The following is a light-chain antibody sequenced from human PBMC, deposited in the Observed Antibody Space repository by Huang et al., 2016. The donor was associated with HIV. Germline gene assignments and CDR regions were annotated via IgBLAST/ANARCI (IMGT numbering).Light chain of an antibody. CDR2: ETS. J-gene: IGKJ1*01. CDR1: QSVDTSY. V-gene: IGKV3D-20*02. CDR3: HQYAKSMAT. Sequence: VLTQSPVSVSLSLGDRLTVSCRASQSVDTSYLACYQHKPGQSPRLLVYETSTRASGIPSRFSGSGSGRDFSLTISRLEPEDFGVYYCHQYAKSMATFGQGTKVDI.